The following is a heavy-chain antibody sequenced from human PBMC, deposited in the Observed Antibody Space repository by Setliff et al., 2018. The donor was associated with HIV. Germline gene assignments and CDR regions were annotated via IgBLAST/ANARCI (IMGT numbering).Heavy chain of an antibody. CDR3: VRDRAYCGSTSCDVAVIGNWFDP. Sequence: PSETLSLTCSVSGDSLRSYYWSWIRQSPGKGLEWLGYIYDSSSTIYYADSVKGRFTISRDNSKSTLYLQMSGLRAEDTATFYCVRDRAYCGSTSCDVAVIGNWFDPWGQGTLVTVSS. D-gene: IGHD2-2*01. CDR2: IYDSSSTI. CDR1: GDSLRSYY. V-gene: IGHV3-48*01. J-gene: IGHJ5*02.